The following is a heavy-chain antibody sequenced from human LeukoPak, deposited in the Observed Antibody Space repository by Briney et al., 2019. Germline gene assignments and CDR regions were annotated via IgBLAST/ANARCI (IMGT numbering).Heavy chain of an antibody. V-gene: IGHV3-30*18. CDR2: ISYDGSNK. CDR1: GFTFSSYA. D-gene: IGHD1-26*01. Sequence: PGGSLRLSCAASGFTFSSYAMHWVRQAPGKGLEWVALISYDGSNKYNADSVKGRFTISRDNSKNTLYLQMNRLRAEDTAVYYCAKVGSYHDFDYWSQGTLVTVSS. CDR3: AKVGSYHDFDY. J-gene: IGHJ4*02.